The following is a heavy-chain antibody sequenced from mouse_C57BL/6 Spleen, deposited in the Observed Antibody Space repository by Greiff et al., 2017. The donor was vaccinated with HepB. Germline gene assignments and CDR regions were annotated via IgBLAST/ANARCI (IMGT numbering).Heavy chain of an antibody. Sequence: DVKLVESGGGLVKPGGSLKLSCAASGFTFSDYGMHWVRQAPEKGLEWVAYISSGSSTIYYADTVKGRFTISRDNAKNTLFLQMTSLRSEDTAMYYCARGSSYWYFDVWGTGTTVTVSS. J-gene: IGHJ1*03. CDR2: ISSGSSTI. V-gene: IGHV5-17*01. D-gene: IGHD1-1*01. CDR3: ARGSSYWYFDV. CDR1: GFTFSDYG.